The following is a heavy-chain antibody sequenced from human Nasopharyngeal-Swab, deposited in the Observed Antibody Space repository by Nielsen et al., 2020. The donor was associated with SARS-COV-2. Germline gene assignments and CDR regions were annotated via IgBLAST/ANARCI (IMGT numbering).Heavy chain of an antibody. J-gene: IGHJ6*02. CDR3: ARESTTTWSGPYYYYGMDV. CDR1: GFTFSSYA. Sequence: GGSLRLSCAASGFTFSSYAMHWVRQAPGKGLEWVAVISYDGSNKYYADSVKGRFTISRDNSKNTLYLQMNSLRAEDTAVYYCARESTTTWSGPYYYYGMDVWGQGTTVTVSS. CDR2: ISYDGSNK. V-gene: IGHV3-30*14. D-gene: IGHD5/OR15-5a*01.